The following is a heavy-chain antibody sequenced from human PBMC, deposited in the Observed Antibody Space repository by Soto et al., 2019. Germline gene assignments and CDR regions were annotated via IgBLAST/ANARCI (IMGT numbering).Heavy chain of an antibody. Sequence: QLQLQESGPGLVKPSETLSLTCTVSGGSISNSNYYWGWIRQPPGKGLEWIGNIYYSGSTYYNPSLNSRVSISVATSKNQFSLKLSSVTAADTAVYYCARSFYGSGRYPDYWGQGTLVTVSS. V-gene: IGHV4-39*01. J-gene: IGHJ4*02. CDR1: GGSISNSNYY. CDR3: ARSFYGSGRYPDY. CDR2: IYYSGST. D-gene: IGHD3-10*01.